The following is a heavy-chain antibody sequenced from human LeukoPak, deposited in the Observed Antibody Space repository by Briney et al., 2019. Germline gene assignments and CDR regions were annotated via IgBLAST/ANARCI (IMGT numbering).Heavy chain of an antibody. CDR3: ARASYYDTIDY. CDR1: GFTFSSYE. Sequence: GGSLRHSCAASGFTFSSYEMNWVRQAPGKGLEWVSYISSSGSTIYYADSVKGRFTISRDNAKNSLYLQMNSLRAEDTAVYYCARASYYDTIDYWGQGTLVTVSS. D-gene: IGHD3-22*01. J-gene: IGHJ4*02. CDR2: ISSSGSTI. V-gene: IGHV3-48*03.